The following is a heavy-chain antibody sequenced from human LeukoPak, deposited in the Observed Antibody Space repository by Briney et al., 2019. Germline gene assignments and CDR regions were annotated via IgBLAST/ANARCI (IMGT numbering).Heavy chain of an antibody. CDR1: GYTFTSYY. CDR3: ARDCGQLLSDAFDI. D-gene: IGHD2-2*01. Sequence: ASVKVSCKASGYTFTSYYMHWVRQAPGQGLEWMGWINPNSGGTNYAQKFQGRVTMTRDTSISTAYMELSRLRSDDTAVYYCARDCGQLLSDAFDIWGQGTMVTVSS. V-gene: IGHV1-2*02. J-gene: IGHJ3*02. CDR2: INPNSGGT.